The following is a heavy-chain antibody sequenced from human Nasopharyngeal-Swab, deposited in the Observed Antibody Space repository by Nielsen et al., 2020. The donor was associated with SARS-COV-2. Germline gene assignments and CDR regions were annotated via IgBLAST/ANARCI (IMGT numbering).Heavy chain of an antibody. V-gene: IGHV3-53*01. CDR3: ARDFSKGKYYFDY. CDR1: GFTVSSNY. D-gene: IGHD2/OR15-2a*01. CDR2: IYSGGST. J-gene: IGHJ4*02. Sequence: GESLKISCAASGFTVSSNYMSWVRQAPGKGLEWVSVIYSGGSTYYADSVKGRFTISRDNSKNTLYLQMNSLRAEDPAVYYCARDFSKGKYYFDYWGQGTLVTVSS.